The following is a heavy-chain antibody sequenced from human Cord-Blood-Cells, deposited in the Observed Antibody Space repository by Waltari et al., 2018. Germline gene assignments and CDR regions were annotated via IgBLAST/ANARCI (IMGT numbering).Heavy chain of an antibody. Sequence: QVQLQESGPGLVKPSETLSLTCTVSGGSVSSGSYYWSWIRQPPGKGLEWIGYIYYSGSTNYNPSLKSRVTISVDTSKNQFSLKLSSVTASDTAVYYCARVWYYYGSGSYYYFDYWGQGTLVTVSS. CDR3: ARVWYYYGSGSYYYFDY. V-gene: IGHV4-61*01. J-gene: IGHJ4*02. CDR1: GGSVSSGSYY. D-gene: IGHD3-10*01. CDR2: IYYSGST.